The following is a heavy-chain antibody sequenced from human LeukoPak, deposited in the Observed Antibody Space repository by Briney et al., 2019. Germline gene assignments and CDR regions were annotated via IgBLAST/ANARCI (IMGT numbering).Heavy chain of an antibody. CDR3: AKDLETYYYDSSGPSY. CDR1: GFTFSSYG. Sequence: GRSLRLSCAASGFTFSSYGMHWVRQAPGKGLEWVAVISYDGSNKYYADSVKGRFTISRDNSKNTLYLQMNSLRAEDTAVYHCAKDLETYYYDSSGPSYWGQGTLVTVSS. CDR2: ISYDGSNK. V-gene: IGHV3-30*18. J-gene: IGHJ4*02. D-gene: IGHD3-22*01.